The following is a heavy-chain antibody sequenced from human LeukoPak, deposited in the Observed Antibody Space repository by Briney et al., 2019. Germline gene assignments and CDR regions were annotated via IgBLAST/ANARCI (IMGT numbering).Heavy chain of an antibody. CDR1: GYSFTSYW. Sequence: GESLKISCKGPGYSFTSYWIGWVRQMPGKGQEWMGIIYPSDSDTRYSPSFQGQVTISVDKSISTAYLQWSSLKASDTAMYYCARTSSSWYNYWGQGTLVTVSS. CDR2: IYPSDSDT. D-gene: IGHD6-13*01. J-gene: IGHJ4*02. V-gene: IGHV5-51*01. CDR3: ARTSSSWYNY.